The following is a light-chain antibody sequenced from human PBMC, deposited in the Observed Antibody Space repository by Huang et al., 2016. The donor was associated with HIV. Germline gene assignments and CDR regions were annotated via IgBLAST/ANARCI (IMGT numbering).Light chain of an antibody. CDR3: QQYDNLPVT. CDR1: QDISNS. Sequence: DIQMTPSPSSLSASVGDRVTITCQASQDISNSLNWYQQKPGKAPKLLIYDASNLETGVPSRFSGSGSGTDFTFTISSLQPEDIATYYCQQYDNLPVTFGQGTRLEIK. V-gene: IGKV1-33*01. CDR2: DAS. J-gene: IGKJ5*01.